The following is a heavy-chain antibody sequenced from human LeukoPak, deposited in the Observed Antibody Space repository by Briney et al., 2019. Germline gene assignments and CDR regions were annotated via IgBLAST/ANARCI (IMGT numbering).Heavy chain of an antibody. CDR1: GFTFSSYA. Sequence: QPGGSLRLSCAVSGFTFSSYAISWVRQAPGKGLEWVSGISGSGGTTYYADSVKGRFTISTEESKNTVYLQMMSLRDADTAVYFCARWGGSRWHDFDYWGQGTLVTVSS. D-gene: IGHD6-13*01. CDR3: ARWGGSRWHDFDY. CDR2: ISGSGGTT. J-gene: IGHJ4*02. V-gene: IGHV3-23*01.